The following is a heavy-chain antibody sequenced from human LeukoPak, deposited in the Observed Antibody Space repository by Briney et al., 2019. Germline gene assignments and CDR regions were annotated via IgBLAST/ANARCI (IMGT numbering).Heavy chain of an antibody. J-gene: IGHJ2*01. CDR1: GGSISGSY. D-gene: IGHD1-26*01. Sequence: SGTLSLTCTVSGGSISGSYWSWIRQPPGKGLEWIGYIYYSGSTSYSPSLKSRVTISVDTSKNQFSLRLSSVTTADTAVYYCARGGWSLDLWGRGTLVTVSS. V-gene: IGHV4-59*01. CDR3: ARGGWSLDL. CDR2: IYYSGST.